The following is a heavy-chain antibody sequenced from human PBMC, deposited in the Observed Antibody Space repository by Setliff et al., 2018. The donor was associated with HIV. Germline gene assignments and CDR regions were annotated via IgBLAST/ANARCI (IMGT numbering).Heavy chain of an antibody. D-gene: IGHD6-25*01. Sequence: SETLSLTCTVSGGSLSSGGYYWNWIRQHPGKGLEWIGNIYYSGITYYNPSLMSRVTISVDTSKNNFSLKLSSVTAADTAVYFCAGDYVVYSSESNFAFDIWGQGTMVTVSS. J-gene: IGHJ3*02. CDR1: GGSLSSGGYY. CDR3: AGDYVVYSSESNFAFDI. CDR2: IYYSGIT. V-gene: IGHV4-31*03.